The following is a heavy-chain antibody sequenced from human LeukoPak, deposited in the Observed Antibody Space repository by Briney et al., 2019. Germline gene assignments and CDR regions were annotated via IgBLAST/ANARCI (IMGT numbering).Heavy chain of an antibody. CDR2: IIPIFGTA. J-gene: IGHJ5*02. CDR3: ARSPYYDFWSGYYRYNWFDP. CDR1: GGTFSSYA. Sequence: ASVKVSCKASGGTFSSYAISWVRQAPGQGLEWMGGIIPIFGTANYAQKFQGRVTITTDESTSTAYMELGSLRSEDTAVYYCARSPYYDFWSGYYRYNWFDPWGQGTLVTVSS. D-gene: IGHD3-3*01. V-gene: IGHV1-69*05.